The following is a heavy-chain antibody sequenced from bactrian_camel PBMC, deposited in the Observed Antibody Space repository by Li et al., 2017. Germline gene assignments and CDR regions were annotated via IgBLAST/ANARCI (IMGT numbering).Heavy chain of an antibody. CDR3: VKSRLWIGYGPPSTGYEYMT. J-gene: IGHJ4*01. V-gene: IGHV3S35*01. CDR1: GFTTSSYY. CDR2: IEIDGRTT. D-gene: IGHD1*01. Sequence: VQLVESGGGLVQPGGSLTLSCAASGFTTSSYYMRWVRQAPGKGLEWVSYIEIDGRTTSYADLVWGRFTISRDNAKTTVYLQMNSLKPEDTAMYYCVKSRLWIGYGPPSTGYEYMTWGQGTQVTVS.